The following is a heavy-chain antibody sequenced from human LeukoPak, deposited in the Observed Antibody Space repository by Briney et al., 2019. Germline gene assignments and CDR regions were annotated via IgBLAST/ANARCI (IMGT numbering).Heavy chain of an antibody. D-gene: IGHD3-9*01. CDR3: ARDLRRYFDWFTTTGAFDI. V-gene: IGHV3-30-3*01. Sequence: PGGSLRLSCAASGFTFSSYAMHWVRQAPGKGLEWVAVISYDGSNKYYADSVKGRFTISRDNSKNTLYLQMNSLRAEDTAVYYCARDLRRYFDWFTTTGAFDIWGQGTMVTVSS. CDR2: ISYDGSNK. CDR1: GFTFSSYA. J-gene: IGHJ3*02.